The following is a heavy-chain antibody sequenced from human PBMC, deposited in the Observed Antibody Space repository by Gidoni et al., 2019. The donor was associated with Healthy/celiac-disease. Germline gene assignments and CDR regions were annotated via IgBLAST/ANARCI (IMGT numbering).Heavy chain of an antibody. CDR2: IWYDGSNK. V-gene: IGHV3-33*01. CDR1: GFTFSSYG. CDR3: ARGGYDFWSGYYPN. J-gene: IGHJ4*02. Sequence: QVQLVESGGGVVQPGRSLRLSCAASGFTFSSYGMHWVRQAPGKGLEWVAVIWYDGSNKYYADSVKGRFTISRDNSKNTLYLQMNSLRAEDTAVYYCARGGYDFWSGYYPNWGQGTLVTVSS. D-gene: IGHD3-3*01.